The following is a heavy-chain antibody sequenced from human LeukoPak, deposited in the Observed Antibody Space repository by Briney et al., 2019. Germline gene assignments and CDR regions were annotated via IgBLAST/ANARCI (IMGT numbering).Heavy chain of an antibody. CDR1: GGSISSGGYF. D-gene: IGHD3-10*01. J-gene: IGHJ4*02. CDR3: ARETPSSGSSNY. Sequence: SETLSLTCTVSGGSISSGGYFWSWIRQHPGKGLEWIGYIYYSGSTYYNPSLESRVTISTDTSKNQFSLKLNSVTAADTAIYYCARETPSSGSSNYWGQGTLVTVSS. CDR2: IYYSGST. V-gene: IGHV4-31*03.